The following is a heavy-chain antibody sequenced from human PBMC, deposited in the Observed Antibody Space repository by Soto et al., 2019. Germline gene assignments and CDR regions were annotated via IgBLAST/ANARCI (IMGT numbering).Heavy chain of an antibody. J-gene: IGHJ5*02. Sequence: PSETLSLTCAISGDSVSSNSAAWNWIRQSPSRGLEWLGRTYYRSKWYNDYAVSVKSRITINPDTSKNQFSLQLNSVTPEDTAVYYCARDTPALWLVGSRWDWLDPWGQGTLVTVYS. CDR2: TYYRSKWYN. V-gene: IGHV6-1*01. D-gene: IGHD6-19*01. CDR3: ARDTPALWLVGSRWDWLDP. CDR1: GDSVSSNSAA.